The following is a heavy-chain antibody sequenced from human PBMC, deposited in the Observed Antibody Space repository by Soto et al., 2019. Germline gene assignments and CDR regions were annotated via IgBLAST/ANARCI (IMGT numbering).Heavy chain of an antibody. J-gene: IGHJ4*02. Sequence: VQLVESGGALVKSEGSLRLSCAASGFIFSDYSMSWVRQAPGKGLECLAYISGSGNTIYYADSVHARFTISRDNTKKSLYLQMDGLRAEDTALYYCATYTSPYTSGSFDHWGQGTLVTVSS. D-gene: IGHD3-10*01. CDR3: ATYTSPYTSGSFDH. CDR2: ISGSGNTI. CDR1: GFIFSDYS. V-gene: IGHV3-11*01.